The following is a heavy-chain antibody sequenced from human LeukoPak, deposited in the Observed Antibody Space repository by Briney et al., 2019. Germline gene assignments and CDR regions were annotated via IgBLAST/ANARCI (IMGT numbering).Heavy chain of an antibody. V-gene: IGHV3-15*01. CDR2: IRSKGDGETT. CDR1: GFAFTNAW. D-gene: IGHD3-22*01. Sequence: GGSLRLSCAASGFAFTNAWMTWVRQAPGKGLEWVGRIRSKGDGETTNYAEPVKGRFTISRDDSQNTVFLQMNSLQIADTAVYYCATDYYYDRGGYNYDDYWGQGTLVSVTS. CDR3: ATDYYYDRGGYNYDDY. J-gene: IGHJ4*02.